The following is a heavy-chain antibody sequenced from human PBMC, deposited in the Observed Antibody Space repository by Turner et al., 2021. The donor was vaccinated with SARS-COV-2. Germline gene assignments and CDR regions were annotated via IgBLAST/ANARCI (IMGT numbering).Heavy chain of an antibody. J-gene: IGHJ3*02. CDR3: ARDHYYDSSGYTLDAFDI. D-gene: IGHD3-22*01. CDR2: IWYDGSNK. CDR1: GFTVSSNY. V-gene: IGHV3-33*08. Sequence: VQLVESGGGLIQPGGSLRLSCAASGFTVSSNYMSWVRQAPGKVLEWVAVIWYDGSNKYYADSVKGRFTISRDISKNTLYLQMNSLRAEDTAVYYCARDHYYDSSGYTLDAFDIWGQGTMVTISS.